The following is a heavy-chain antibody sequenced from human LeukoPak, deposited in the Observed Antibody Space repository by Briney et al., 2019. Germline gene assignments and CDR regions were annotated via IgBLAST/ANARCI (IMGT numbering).Heavy chain of an antibody. J-gene: IGHJ5*02. Sequence: SVKVSCKTSGGTFNNSAIRWVRQAPGQGLEWLGGIMPLFGTAGYAQKFQGRVSITKDESTRTVYLELTSLTSDDTAVYYCARDVHGDYGSGWFDPWGQGTLVSVSS. CDR3: ARDVHGDYGSGWFDP. V-gene: IGHV1-69*05. D-gene: IGHD4-17*01. CDR1: GGTFNNSA. CDR2: IMPLFGTA.